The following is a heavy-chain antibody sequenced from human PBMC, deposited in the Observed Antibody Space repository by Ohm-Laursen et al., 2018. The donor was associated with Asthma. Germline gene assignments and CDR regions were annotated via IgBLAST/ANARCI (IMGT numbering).Heavy chain of an antibody. CDR2: ISTASSFI. CDR1: GYTFSRYS. V-gene: IGHV3-21*01. D-gene: IGHD3-22*01. CDR3: ARGLYYYDSSGYYYFDY. Sequence: GSLRLSCTASGYTFSRYSIHWVRQIPGKGLEWVASISTASSFIYYADSVRGRFTTSRDNAKNSLYLQMNSLRAEDTAVYYCARGLYYYDSSGYYYFDYWGQGTLVTVSS. J-gene: IGHJ4*02.